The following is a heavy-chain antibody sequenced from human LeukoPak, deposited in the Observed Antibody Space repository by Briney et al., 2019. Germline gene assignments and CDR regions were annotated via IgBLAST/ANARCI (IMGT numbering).Heavy chain of an antibody. J-gene: IGHJ3*02. CDR2: IYYSGST. Sequence: SETLSLTCTVSGGSISSYYRSWIRQPPGKGLEWIGYIYYSGSTNYNPSLKSRVTISVDTSKNQFSLKLSSVTAADTAVYYCARLQLVGDAFDIWGQGTMVTVSS. CDR1: GGSISSYY. D-gene: IGHD1-1*01. CDR3: ARLQLVGDAFDI. V-gene: IGHV4-59*08.